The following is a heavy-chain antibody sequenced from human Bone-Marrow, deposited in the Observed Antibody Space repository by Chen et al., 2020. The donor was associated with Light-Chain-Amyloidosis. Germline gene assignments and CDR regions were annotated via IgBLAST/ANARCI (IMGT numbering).Heavy chain of an antibody. J-gene: IGHJ4*02. Sequence: QVQLQESGPGLVKPSQTLSLTCTVSGDSISSGPHYWTWIRQHPGRGLEWIGYIYYGGNSRYNPSLMSRVTISLDTSKNQFSLNLSSVTAADTAVYYCARGTMTPVDWSYYCDFWGQGTLVTVSS. CDR2: IYYGGNS. V-gene: IGHV4-31*03. D-gene: IGHD3-22*01. CDR1: GDSISSGPHY. CDR3: ARGTMTPVDWSYYCDF.